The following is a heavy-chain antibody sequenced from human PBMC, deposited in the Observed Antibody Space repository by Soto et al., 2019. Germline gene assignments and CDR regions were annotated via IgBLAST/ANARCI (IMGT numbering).Heavy chain of an antibody. D-gene: IGHD2-15*01. J-gene: IGHJ4*02. Sequence: SQTLSLTCAISGDSVSSISASWNWIRQSPSRGLEWLGRTYYRSKWTNDYVVSVKSRITINPDTSKNQFSLQLSSVTPEDTAMYYCVRGYSSSFDYWGQGTLVTVSS. CDR2: TYYRSKWTN. CDR1: GDSVSSISAS. CDR3: VRGYSSSFDY. V-gene: IGHV6-1*01.